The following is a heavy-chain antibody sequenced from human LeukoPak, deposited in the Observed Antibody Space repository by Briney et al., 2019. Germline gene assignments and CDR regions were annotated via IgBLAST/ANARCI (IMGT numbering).Heavy chain of an antibody. Sequence: SETLSLTCAVYGWSFSGYYRSWIRQPPGKGLDGIGEINHSGSTNYNPSLKRRGTISVYTSNNQFSLKLSSVTAADMAVYYCARVRIAVAGSGAYYYYYYMDVWGKGTTVTVSS. CDR3: ARVRIAVAGSGAYYYYYYMDV. CDR2: INHSGST. D-gene: IGHD6-19*01. CDR1: GWSFSGYY. J-gene: IGHJ6*03. V-gene: IGHV4-34*01.